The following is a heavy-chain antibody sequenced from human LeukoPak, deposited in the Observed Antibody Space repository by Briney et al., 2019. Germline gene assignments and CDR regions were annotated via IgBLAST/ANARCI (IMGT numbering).Heavy chain of an antibody. D-gene: IGHD2-2*01. CDR1: GYTLTELS. CDR3: ATTYLRVPAAIRGGFGWFDP. CDR2: FDPEDGET. Sequence: ASVKVSCKVSGYTLTELSMHWVRQAPGKGLEWMGGFDPEDGETIYAQKFQGRVTMTEDTSTDTAYMELSSLRSEDTAVYYCATTYLRVPAAIRGGFGWFDPWGQGTLVTVSS. V-gene: IGHV1-24*01. J-gene: IGHJ5*02.